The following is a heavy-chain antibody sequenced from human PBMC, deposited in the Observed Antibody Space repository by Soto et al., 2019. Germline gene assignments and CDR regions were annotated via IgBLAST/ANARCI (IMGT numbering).Heavy chain of an antibody. CDR3: AGRTGWLTES. CDR2: IEGDGSEK. Sequence: HLVESGGGLVQSGGSLRLSCVDSGLTFSSNWMNWVRQAPGKGLEWLAIIEGDGSEKAYVESVKGRFTISRDNAKKSLYLKMGRLRVKDTVVYYCAGRTGWLTESWGQGTQVTVAS. J-gene: IGHJ5*02. V-gene: IGHV3-7*01. CDR1: GLTFSSNW. D-gene: IGHD6-19*01.